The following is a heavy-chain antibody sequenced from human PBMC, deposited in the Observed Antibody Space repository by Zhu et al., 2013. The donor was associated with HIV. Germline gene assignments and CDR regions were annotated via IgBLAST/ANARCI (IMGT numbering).Heavy chain of an antibody. V-gene: IGHV1-2*02. CDR3: AELVDGTGLDS. CDR1: GHSVNGHG. Sequence: QVVMVQSGPEMKKPGASVKVSCKTSGHSVNGHGINWVRQAPSQGLEWMGWINPNSGGTIHAQKFQGRVTMTRDTSISTAYMELSRLRSDDTAVYYCAELVDGTGLDSWGQGSLVTVSS. D-gene: IGHD2-21*01. CDR2: INPNSGGT. J-gene: IGHJ4*02.